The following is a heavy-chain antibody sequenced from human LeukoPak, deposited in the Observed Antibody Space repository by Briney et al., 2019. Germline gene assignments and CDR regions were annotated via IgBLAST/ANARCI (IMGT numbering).Heavy chain of an antibody. D-gene: IGHD2-2*01. CDR3: ARGAWQYPIDY. J-gene: IGHJ4*02. V-gene: IGHV3-48*03. CDR2: ISSSGSTI. CDR1: GFTFSSYE. Sequence: PGGSLRLSCAASGFTFSSYEMNWVRQAPGKGLEWVSYISSSGSTIYYADSVKGRFTISRDNAKNSLYLQMNSLRAEDTAVYYCARGAWQYPIDYWGQGTLVTVSS.